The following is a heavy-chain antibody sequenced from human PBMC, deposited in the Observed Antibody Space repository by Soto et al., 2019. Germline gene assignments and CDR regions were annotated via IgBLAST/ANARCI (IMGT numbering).Heavy chain of an antibody. CDR3: ARVEASNYYGMDV. CDR2: VYYSGTT. V-gene: IGHV4-61*01. D-gene: IGHD2-2*01. J-gene: IGHJ6*02. CDR1: GGSVSNKTYY. Sequence: SETLSLTCSVSGGSVSNKTYYWSWIRQPPGKRLEWIGYVYYSGTTNYNPSLKSRVTISVDTSKNQFSLKLSSVTAADTAVYYCARVEASNYYGMDVWGQGTTVTVSS.